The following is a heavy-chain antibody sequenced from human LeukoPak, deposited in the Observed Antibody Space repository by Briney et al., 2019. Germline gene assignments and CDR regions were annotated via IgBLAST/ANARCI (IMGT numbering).Heavy chain of an antibody. CDR3: ARVRCSSNSCFPDY. CDR1: GFTFSTYW. V-gene: IGHV3-7*01. J-gene: IGHJ4*02. CDR2: IKQDGSEK. Sequence: GGSLRLSCAASGFTFSTYWMSWVRQAPGKGLEWVANIKQDGSEKYYVDSVKGRFTISRDNAKNSFFLQMNSLRAEDTAVYYCARVRCSSNSCFPDYWGQGTLVTVSS. D-gene: IGHD2-2*01.